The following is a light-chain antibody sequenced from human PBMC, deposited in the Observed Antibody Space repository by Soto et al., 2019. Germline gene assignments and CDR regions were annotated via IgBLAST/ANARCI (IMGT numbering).Light chain of an antibody. CDR3: QQYEKYST. CDR1: QAISVS. V-gene: IGKV1-5*01. CDR2: DAS. Sequence: IQMTQSPSTLSASVGDTVTISCRASQAISVSLAWYRQKPGKAPNLLIYDASTLQEGVPSRFSGSGSGTEFTLPITRLQPDDFATYICQQYEKYSTFGHGTKVDVK. J-gene: IGKJ1*01.